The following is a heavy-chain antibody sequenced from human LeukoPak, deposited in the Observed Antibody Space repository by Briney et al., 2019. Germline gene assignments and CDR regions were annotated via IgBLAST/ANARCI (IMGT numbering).Heavy chain of an antibody. Sequence: GGTLRLSCAASGFTFSSYAMSWGPEAPGKGLGWVSAISGSGGSTYYAGSVRGRLAISRDNAKNTLYLQMNNLKAEDTAVYYCVANFPDYTGSCHWGQGTLVTVSS. J-gene: IGHJ4*02. CDR2: ISGSGGST. CDR3: VANFPDYTGSCH. V-gene: IGHV3-23*01. D-gene: IGHD4-4*01. CDR1: GFTFSSYA.